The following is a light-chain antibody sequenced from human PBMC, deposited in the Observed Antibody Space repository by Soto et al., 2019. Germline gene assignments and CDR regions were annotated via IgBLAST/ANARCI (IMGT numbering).Light chain of an antibody. Sequence: DFVINQSPDSLAVSLVYRSTINCNAIHSXLSNSNNQNYLAWFQQKSGQPPKLLIYRASTRQSGVPDRFSGSGSATDFTLTISSLQAEDVAVYYCQQYHSDPITFGQGTRLEIK. CDR1: HSXLSNSNNQNY. J-gene: IGKJ5*01. CDR3: QQYHSDPIT. V-gene: IGKV4-1*01. CDR2: RAS.